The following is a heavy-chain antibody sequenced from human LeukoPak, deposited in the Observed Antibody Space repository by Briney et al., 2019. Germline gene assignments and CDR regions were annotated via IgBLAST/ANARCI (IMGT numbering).Heavy chain of an antibody. Sequence: SVKVSCKASGGTFSSYAISWVRQAPGQGLEWMGGIIPIFGTANYAQKFQGRVTITTDESTSTAYMGLSSLRSEDTAVYYCARGGESWFDPWGQGTLVTVSS. J-gene: IGHJ5*02. CDR1: GGTFSSYA. D-gene: IGHD3-16*01. V-gene: IGHV1-69*05. CDR2: IIPIFGTA. CDR3: ARGGESWFDP.